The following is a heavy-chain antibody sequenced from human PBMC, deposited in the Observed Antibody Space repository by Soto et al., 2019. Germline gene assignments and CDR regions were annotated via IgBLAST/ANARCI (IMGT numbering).Heavy chain of an antibody. CDR3: ARGQLWFGED. CDR2: ILGAGST. D-gene: IGHD3-10*01. Sequence: EVQLVESGGGLIQPGGSLRLSCAASGFTVSSNYMNWVRQAPGRGLEWVSIILGAGSTSYADSVKGRFTISRDNSKNTLFLQMNSLRAEDTAVYYCARGQLWFGEDWGQGTLVTVSS. J-gene: IGHJ4*02. CDR1: GFTVSSNY. V-gene: IGHV3-53*01.